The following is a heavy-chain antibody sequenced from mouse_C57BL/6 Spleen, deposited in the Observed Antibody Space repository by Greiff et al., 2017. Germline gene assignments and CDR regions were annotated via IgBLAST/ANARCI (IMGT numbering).Heavy chain of an antibody. Sequence: QVQLQQSGAELAQPGASVKLSCKASGYTFTSYWMHWVKQRPGQGLEWIGYINPSSGYTKYNQKFKDKATLTADKSSRTAYMQLSSLTYEDSAVYYGEWRILTCIYDRDYLDYWGQGTTLTVSS. CDR2: INPSSGYT. CDR3: EWRILTCIYDRDYLDY. V-gene: IGHV1-7*01. J-gene: IGHJ2*01. D-gene: IGHD2-3*01. CDR1: GYTFTSYW.